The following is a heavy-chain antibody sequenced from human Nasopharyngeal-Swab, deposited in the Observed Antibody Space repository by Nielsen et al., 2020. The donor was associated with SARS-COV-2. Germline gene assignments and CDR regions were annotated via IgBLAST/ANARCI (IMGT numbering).Heavy chain of an antibody. Sequence: GESLTISCAASGFTFSSYAMSWVRQAPGKGLEWVSAISGSGGSTYYADSVKGRFTISRDNSKNTLYLQMNSLRAEDTAVYYCANYLGYCSGGSCSYYYYYMDVWGKGTTVTVSS. CDR3: ANYLGYCSGGSCSYYYYYMDV. D-gene: IGHD2-15*01. J-gene: IGHJ6*03. CDR2: ISGSGGST. V-gene: IGHV3-23*01. CDR1: GFTFSSYA.